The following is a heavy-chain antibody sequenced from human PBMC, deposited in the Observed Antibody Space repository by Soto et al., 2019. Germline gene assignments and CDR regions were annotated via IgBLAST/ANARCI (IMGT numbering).Heavy chain of an antibody. CDR2: IIPILGIA. CDR3: ARDPPYDFWSGSDKGYYYMDV. CDR1: GGTFSSYT. Sequence: QVQLVQSGAEVKKPGSSVKVSCKASGGTFSSYTISWVRQAPGQGLEWMGRIIPILGIANYAQKFQGRVTITADKSTSTAYMELSSLRSEDTAVYYCARDPPYDFWSGSDKGYYYMDVWGKGTTVTVSS. D-gene: IGHD3-3*01. J-gene: IGHJ6*03. V-gene: IGHV1-69*08.